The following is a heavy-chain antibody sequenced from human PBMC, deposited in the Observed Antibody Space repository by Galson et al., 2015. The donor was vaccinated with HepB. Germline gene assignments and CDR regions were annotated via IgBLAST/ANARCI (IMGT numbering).Heavy chain of an antibody. CDR2: ISYDGSNK. CDR3: ARERSGDYCSSTSCYSY. D-gene: IGHD2-2*02. J-gene: IGHJ4*02. CDR1: GFTFSSYA. V-gene: IGHV3-30-3*01. Sequence: SLRLSCAASGFTFSSYAMHWVRQAPGKGLEWVAVISYDGSNKYYADSVKGRFTISRDNSKNTLYLQMNSLRAEDTAVYYCARERSGDYCSSTSCYSYWGQGTLV.